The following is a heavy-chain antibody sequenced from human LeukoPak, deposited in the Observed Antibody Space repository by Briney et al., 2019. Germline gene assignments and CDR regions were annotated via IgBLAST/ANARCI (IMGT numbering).Heavy chain of an antibody. CDR1: GFTVSDHY. D-gene: IGHD2-2*01. J-gene: IGHJ4*02. CDR3: ARSALLTADPFDY. CDR2: TYTGGST. Sequence: PGGSLRLSCAASGFTVSDHYMTWVRQAPGKGLEGVSITYTGGSTYSADSVKDRFTVSRDSSKNNLYLEMNSLRAEDTAIYYCARSALLTADPFDYWGQGTLVTVSS. V-gene: IGHV3-66*01.